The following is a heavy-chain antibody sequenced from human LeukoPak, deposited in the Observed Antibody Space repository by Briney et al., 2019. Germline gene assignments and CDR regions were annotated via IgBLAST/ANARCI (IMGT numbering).Heavy chain of an antibody. CDR3: ARVVVVITADWYFDL. CDR1: GGSFSGYY. V-gene: IGHV4-34*01. J-gene: IGHJ2*01. CDR2: INHSGST. Sequence: SETLSLTCAVYGGSFSGYYWSWIRQPPGKGLEWIGEINHSGSTNYNPSLKSRVTISVDTSKNQFSLKLSSVTAADTAVYYCARVVVVITADWYFDLWGRGTLVTVSS. D-gene: IGHD3-22*01.